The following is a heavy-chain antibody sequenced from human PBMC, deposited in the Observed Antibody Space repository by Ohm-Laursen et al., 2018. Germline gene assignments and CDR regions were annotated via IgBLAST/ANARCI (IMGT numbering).Heavy chain of an antibody. D-gene: IGHD4-17*01. V-gene: IGHV4-34*01. Sequence: TLSLTCAVYGGSFSGYYWSWIRQPPGKGLEWIGEINHSGSTNYNPSLKSRVTISIDTSKNQFSLKLSSVTAADTAVYYCARAIHYGIAFDIWGQGTMVTVSS. CDR3: ARAIHYGIAFDI. CDR1: GGSFSGYY. J-gene: IGHJ3*02. CDR2: INHSGST.